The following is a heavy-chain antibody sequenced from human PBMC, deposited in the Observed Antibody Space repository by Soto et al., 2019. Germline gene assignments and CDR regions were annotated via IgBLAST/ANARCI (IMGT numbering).Heavy chain of an antibody. CDR1: GFTVSNNY. D-gene: IGHD4-17*01. Sequence: EVQLVESGGGLVQPGGSLRLSCAVSGFTVSNNYMTWLRQAPGKGLEWVSVIHTDASTYYADSVKGRFTISRHNSENTLYLQMNSLIPEYTAVYYCSTHDYLFDSGQGTLVTVSS. CDR3: STHDYLFD. V-gene: IGHV3-53*04. J-gene: IGHJ4*02. CDR2: IHTDAST.